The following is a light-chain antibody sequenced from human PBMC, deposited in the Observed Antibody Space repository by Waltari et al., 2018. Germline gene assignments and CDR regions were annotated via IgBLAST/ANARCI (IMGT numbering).Light chain of an antibody. CDR3: HLWDSSTVNWV. V-gene: IGLV3-21*04. CDR2: YDN. J-gene: IGLJ3*02. Sequence: SYVPTQPPSVSVAPGKTASITCGGDDIGSKSVHWFQQKPGQAPVLVIYYDNDRPSGIPERFSGSTSGNTATLTISRVEAGDEADYYCHLWDSSTVNWVFGGGTKLTVL. CDR1: DIGSKS.